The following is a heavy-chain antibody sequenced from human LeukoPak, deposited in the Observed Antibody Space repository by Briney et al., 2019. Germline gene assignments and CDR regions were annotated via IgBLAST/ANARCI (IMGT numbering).Heavy chain of an antibody. CDR1: AFSFSNYA. CDR3: ARDGDSSDWLFPSTSYYYGMDV. Sequence: QPGRSLRLSCAASAFSFSNYAMHWVRQAPGKGLEWLAMIAHDETNKSYADSVKARFTLSRDNSKNTLFLQMNSLRSEDTAVYYCARDGDSSDWLFPSTSYYYGMDVWGQGTTVTVSS. D-gene: IGHD3-9*01. V-gene: IGHV3-30*04. J-gene: IGHJ6*02. CDR2: IAHDETNK.